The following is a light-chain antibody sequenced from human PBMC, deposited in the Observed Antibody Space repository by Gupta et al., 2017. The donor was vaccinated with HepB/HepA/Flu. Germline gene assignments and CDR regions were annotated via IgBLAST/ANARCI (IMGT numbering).Light chain of an antibody. J-gene: IGLJ2*01. V-gene: IGLV2-23*02. CDR1: SSDVGNYNL. CDR3: CSYAGRMSFVI. CDR2: EVS. Sequence: SALTQPASGSGSPGQSITIYRTGTSSDVGNYNLVSWYQQHSGKAPKLLIAEVSKRPSGVSNRFSGSKSGNTASLTISGLQAEDEADYHCCSYAGRMSFVIFGGGTKLTVL.